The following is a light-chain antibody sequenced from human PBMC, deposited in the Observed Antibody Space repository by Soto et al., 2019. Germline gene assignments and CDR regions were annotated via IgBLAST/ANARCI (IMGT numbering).Light chain of an antibody. CDR2: GAS. CDR3: QQYNNWPPWT. V-gene: IGKV3-15*01. J-gene: IGKJ1*01. CDR1: QSVSSN. Sequence: EIVMTQSPATLSVSPGERATLSCRASQSVSSNLAWYQQKPGQAPRLLIYGASTRATGIPARFSGSGSGTELTHTISSLQSEDFAVYYCQQYNNWPPWTFGQGTQVDIK.